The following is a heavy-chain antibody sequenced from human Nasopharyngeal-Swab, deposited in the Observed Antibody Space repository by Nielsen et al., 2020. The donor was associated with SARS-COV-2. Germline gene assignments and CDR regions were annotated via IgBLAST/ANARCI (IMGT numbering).Heavy chain of an antibody. J-gene: IGHJ6*02. CDR2: IIPILGIA. CDR3: ASAAGSWNYYYYYGMDV. CDR1: GGTFSSYA. D-gene: IGHD6-13*01. Sequence: SVKVSCKASGGTFSSYAISWVRQAPGQGLEWMGRIIPILGIANYAQKFQGRVTITAYKSTSTAYMELSSLRSEDTAVYYCASAAGSWNYYYYYGMDVWGQGTTVTVSS. V-gene: IGHV1-69*04.